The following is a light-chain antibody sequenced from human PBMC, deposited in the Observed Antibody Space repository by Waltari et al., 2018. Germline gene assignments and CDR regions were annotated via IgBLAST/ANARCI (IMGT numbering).Light chain of an antibody. CDR3: QETNTFPLT. Sequence: DIQMTQSPSSVSASVGDTVTITCRASQDISNQLTWYQQKPGKAPKFLIYDASTLESGVPSRFSGSGSGTDFTLTVRSLPPEDFATYYCQETNTFPLTFGQGTRLEIK. J-gene: IGKJ5*01. CDR2: DAS. V-gene: IGKV1D-12*01. CDR1: QDISNQ.